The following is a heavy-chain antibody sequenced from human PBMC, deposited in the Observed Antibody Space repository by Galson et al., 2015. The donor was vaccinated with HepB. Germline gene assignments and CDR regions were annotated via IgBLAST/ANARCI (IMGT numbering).Heavy chain of an antibody. CDR1: GFTFSNYA. CDR2: ITTNGGST. Sequence: CAASGFTFSNYAMHWVRQAPGKGLEYVSAITTNGGSTYYANSVKGRFTISRDNSKNTLYLQMGSLRPEDMAIYYCARDHYTYTSTWSASFDYWGQGTLVTVSS. CDR3: ARDHYTYTSTWSASFDY. J-gene: IGHJ4*02. V-gene: IGHV3-64*01. D-gene: IGHD6-13*01.